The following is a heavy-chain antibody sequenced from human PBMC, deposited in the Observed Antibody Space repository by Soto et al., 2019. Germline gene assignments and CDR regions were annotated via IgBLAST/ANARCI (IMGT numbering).Heavy chain of an antibody. CDR3: AREPATAKPEGVDF. CDR1: GYTFSDYY. CDR2: INPNSGGS. Sequence: ASVKVSCKASGYTFSDYYIHWVRQAPGQGLEWMGWINPNSGGSKYAPKFQGGVTTTRDTYITTASMELSRLRSGDTAVYYCAREPATAKPEGVDFWGQGTLVTVSS. V-gene: IGHV1-2*02. J-gene: IGHJ4*02. D-gene: IGHD1-1*01.